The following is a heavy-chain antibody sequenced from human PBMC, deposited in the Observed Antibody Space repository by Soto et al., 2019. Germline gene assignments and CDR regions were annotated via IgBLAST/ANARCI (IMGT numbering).Heavy chain of an antibody. D-gene: IGHD6-25*01. CDR1: GFSLRTSGVG. CDR2: IYWNDDK. CDR3: AQRLGSRGSFDY. J-gene: IGHJ4*02. Sequence: GTTLVNPTQTLTLTCTFSGFSLRTSGVGVGWIRQPPGKAPEWLALIYWNDDKRYSPSLKSRLTITKDTSKNQVVLTMTDMDPVDTGTYYCAQRLGSRGSFDYWGQGSLVTVSS. V-gene: IGHV2-5*01.